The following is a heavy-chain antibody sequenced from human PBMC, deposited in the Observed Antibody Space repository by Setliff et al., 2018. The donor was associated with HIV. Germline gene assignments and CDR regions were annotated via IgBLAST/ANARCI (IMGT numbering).Heavy chain of an antibody. Sequence: ETLSLSCAASDFTVFTNYMTWVRQAPGKGLEWVSIVYPGSDNNTYYADSVKGRLAISRDNSKNTLYLQMNSLRGEDTAVYYCASLSWLANAFDIWGQGTMVTVSS. CDR3: ASLSWLANAFDI. J-gene: IGHJ3*02. V-gene: IGHV3-53*05. D-gene: IGHD6-19*01. CDR2: VYPGSDNNT. CDR1: DFTVFTNY.